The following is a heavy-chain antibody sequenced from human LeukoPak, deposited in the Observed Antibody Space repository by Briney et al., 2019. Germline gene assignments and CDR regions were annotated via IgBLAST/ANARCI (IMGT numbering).Heavy chain of an antibody. CDR1: GCTFSIYS. CDR3: ARGILLGGGSDY. D-gene: IGHD4-23*01. J-gene: IGHJ4*02. V-gene: IGHV3-21*01. CDR2: ISSSSSYI. Sequence: SGGSLRLSCAASGCTFSIYSMNWVRQAPGKGLEWVSSISSSSSYIYYADSVKGRFTISRANATNSLYLQMNSLRAEDTAVYYCARGILLGGGSDYWGQGTLVTVSS.